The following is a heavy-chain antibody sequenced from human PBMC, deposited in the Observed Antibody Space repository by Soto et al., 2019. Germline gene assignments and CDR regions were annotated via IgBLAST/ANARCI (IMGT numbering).Heavy chain of an antibody. Sequence: SETLSLTCAVYGGSFSGYYWSWIRQPPGKGLEWIGEINHSGSTNYNPSLKSRVTISVDTSKNQSSLKLSSVTAADTAVYYCARGGYDILTGYAAYNWFDPWGQGTLVTVSS. V-gene: IGHV4-34*01. D-gene: IGHD3-9*01. CDR1: GGSFSGYY. CDR3: ARGGYDILTGYAAYNWFDP. CDR2: INHSGST. J-gene: IGHJ5*02.